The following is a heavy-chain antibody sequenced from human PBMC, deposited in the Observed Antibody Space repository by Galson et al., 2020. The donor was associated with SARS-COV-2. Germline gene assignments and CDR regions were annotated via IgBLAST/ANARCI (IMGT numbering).Heavy chain of an antibody. CDR3: TRDRGSGCSDY. CDR2: IRSKASGGTT. V-gene: IGHV3-49*04. J-gene: IGHJ4*02. CDR1: GFTFGDYA. Sequence: GESLKISCTASGFTFGDYATSWVRQAPGKGLEWVGFIRSKASGGTTEYAASVKGRFTISRDESKSIAYLQMSSLKTEDTAVYYCTRDRGSGCSDYWGQDTLVTVSS. D-gene: IGHD6-19*01.